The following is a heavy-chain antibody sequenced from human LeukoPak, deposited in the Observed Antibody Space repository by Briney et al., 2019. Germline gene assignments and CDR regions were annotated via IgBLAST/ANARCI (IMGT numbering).Heavy chain of an antibody. D-gene: IGHD7-27*01. Sequence: PGGSLKLSCAASGFTFSSDTMNWVRQAPGKGLEWVSSISSSSSYIYYADSLKGRFTISRDNAKNSLYLQMNSLRAEDTAVYYCARELGAFDIWGQGTMVTVSS. V-gene: IGHV3-21*01. CDR1: GFTFSSDT. J-gene: IGHJ3*02. CDR3: ARELGAFDI. CDR2: ISSSSSYI.